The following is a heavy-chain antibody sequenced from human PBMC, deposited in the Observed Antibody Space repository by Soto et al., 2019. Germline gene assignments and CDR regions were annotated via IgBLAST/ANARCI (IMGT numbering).Heavy chain of an antibody. Sequence: QVQLVESGGGVVQPGRSLRLSCAASGFIFRSYAMQWVRQAPGKGLEWVTFISSDGSNKYYADSVKGRFTISRDNSKNTLYLQMSSLRAEDTAVYYCVRDWTGYFDLWGRGTLVTVSS. CDR3: VRDWTGYFDL. CDR1: GFIFRSYA. D-gene: IGHD2-21*02. V-gene: IGHV3-30-3*01. J-gene: IGHJ2*01. CDR2: ISSDGSNK.